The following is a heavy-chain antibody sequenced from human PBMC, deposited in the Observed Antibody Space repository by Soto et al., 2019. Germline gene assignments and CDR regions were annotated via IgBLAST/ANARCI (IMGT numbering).Heavy chain of an antibody. CDR1: GFTFSSYA. CDR3: AKDYYDSSGYYYSYYYYGMDV. CDR2: ISGSGGST. D-gene: IGHD3-22*01. Sequence: PAGSLRLSCAASGFTFSSYAMSWVRQAPGKGLEWVSAISGSGGSTYYADSVKGRFTISRDNSKNTLYLQMNSLRAEDTAVYYCAKDYYDSSGYYYSYYYYGMDVWGQGTTVTVSS. V-gene: IGHV3-23*01. J-gene: IGHJ6*02.